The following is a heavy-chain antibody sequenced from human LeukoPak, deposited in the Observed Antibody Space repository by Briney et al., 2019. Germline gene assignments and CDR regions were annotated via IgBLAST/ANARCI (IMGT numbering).Heavy chain of an antibody. J-gene: IGHJ4*02. CDR3: ARTKYDILTGYHSNPFDY. D-gene: IGHD3-9*01. CDR2: MYSGGST. CDR1: GFTVSSNY. V-gene: IGHV3-66*01. Sequence: PGGSLRLSCAASGFTVSSNYMSWVRQAPGKGLEWVSVMYSGGSTYYADSGKGRFTISRDNSKKPLYLQMNSLRAEDTAVYYCARTKYDILTGYHSNPFDYWGQGTLVTVSS.